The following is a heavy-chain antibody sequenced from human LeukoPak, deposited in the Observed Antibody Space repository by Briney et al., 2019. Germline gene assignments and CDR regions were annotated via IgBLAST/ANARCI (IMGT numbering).Heavy chain of an antibody. J-gene: IGHJ6*03. Sequence: GGSLRLSCAASGFTFSSYAMSWVRQAPGKGLEWVSAISGSGGGTYYADSVKGRFTISRDNAKNSLYLQMNSLRAEDTAVYYCARLPVVPAAIIYYYYYYMDVWGKGTTVTVSS. D-gene: IGHD2-2*01. CDR1: GFTFSSYA. V-gene: IGHV3-23*01. CDR2: ISGSGGGT. CDR3: ARLPVVPAAIIYYYYYYMDV.